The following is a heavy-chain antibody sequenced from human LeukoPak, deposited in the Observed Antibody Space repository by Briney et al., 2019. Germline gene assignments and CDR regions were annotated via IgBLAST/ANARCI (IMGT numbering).Heavy chain of an antibody. D-gene: IGHD6-19*01. CDR3: ARDASGEQWLAIFDY. CDR2: INHSGST. Sequence: PSETLSLTCAVYGGSFSGYYWSWIRQPPGKGLEWIGEINHSGSTNYNPALKRRVTISVDTSKNQSSLKLSSVTAADTAVYYCARDASGEQWLAIFDYWGQGALVTVSS. J-gene: IGHJ4*02. V-gene: IGHV4-34*01. CDR1: GGSFSGYY.